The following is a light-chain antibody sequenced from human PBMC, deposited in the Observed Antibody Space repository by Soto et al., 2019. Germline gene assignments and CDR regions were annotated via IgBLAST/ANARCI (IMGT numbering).Light chain of an antibody. CDR1: QSVSSSS. V-gene: IGKV3-20*01. Sequence: EIVLTQSPGTLSLSPGERATLSCRASQSVSSSSSAWYQQRPGQAPRLLIYGTSSRATGIPDRFSGSGSGTDFTLTIIRLEPEDFAVYYCQQYGSLPITFGQGTRLEIK. CDR2: GTS. CDR3: QQYGSLPIT. J-gene: IGKJ5*01.